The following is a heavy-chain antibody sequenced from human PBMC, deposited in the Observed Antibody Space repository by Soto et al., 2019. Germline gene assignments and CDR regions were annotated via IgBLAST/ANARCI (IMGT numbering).Heavy chain of an antibody. J-gene: IGHJ4*02. CDR1: GYTFAGHY. D-gene: IGHD1-26*01. V-gene: IGHV1-2*02. CDR3: GRGRSGQIVVFY. Sequence: ASVKVSCKASGYTFAGHYIHWVRQAPEQGPEWMGEIGPESGATRYAQKFQGRDNMTSDMSITTVYMELNNLSTDYSAVYYCGRGRSGQIVVFYWGQGTPVTVSS. CDR2: IGPESGAT.